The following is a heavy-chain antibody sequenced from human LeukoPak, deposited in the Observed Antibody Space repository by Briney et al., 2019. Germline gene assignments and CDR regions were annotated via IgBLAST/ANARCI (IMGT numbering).Heavy chain of an antibody. CDR1: GFTFSSYW. CDR3: AKDVVRGKISRGVRWGVVDY. Sequence: PGGSLRLSCAASGFTFSSYWMSWVRQAPGKGLEWVSSISSSSSYIYYADSVKGRFTISRDNAKNSPYLQMNSLRAEDTAVYYCAKDVVRGKISRGVRWGVVDYWGQGTLVTVSS. V-gene: IGHV3-21*04. D-gene: IGHD3-10*01. J-gene: IGHJ4*02. CDR2: ISSSSSYI.